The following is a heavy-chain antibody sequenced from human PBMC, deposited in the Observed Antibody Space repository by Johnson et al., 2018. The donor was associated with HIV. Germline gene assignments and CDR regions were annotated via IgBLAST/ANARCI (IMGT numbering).Heavy chain of an antibody. D-gene: IGHD3-10*01. J-gene: IGHJ3*02. CDR3: ATRGSILLWVGVMASFDI. CDR1: GFTFSSYA. Sequence: MLLVESGGGLVQPGGSLRLSCAASGFTFSSYALTWVRQAPGKGLEWVSTVSDGAGNTYYADSMKGRFTISRDNSKNTLYLQMNSLRAEDTAVYYCATRGSILLWVGVMASFDIWGQGTMVTVSS. V-gene: IGHV3-23*04. CDR2: VSDGAGNT.